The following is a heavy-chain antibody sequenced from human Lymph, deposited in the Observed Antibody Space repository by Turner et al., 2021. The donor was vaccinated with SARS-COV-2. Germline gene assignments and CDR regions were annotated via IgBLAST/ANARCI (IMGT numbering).Heavy chain of an antibody. D-gene: IGHD1-26*01. J-gene: IGHJ4*02. CDR1: GFTFSYYW. CDR2: KKQDGSEK. Sequence: EVQLVESGGGLVQPGGSLRLSCAASGFTFSYYWVSWVRQGPGKGLEWVANKKQDGSEKYYVDSVKGRITISRDNAKNTQFLQMNSLRAEDTAVYYCARMGSSSWYFDYWGQGTLVTVSS. V-gene: IGHV3-7*01. CDR3: ARMGSSSWYFDY.